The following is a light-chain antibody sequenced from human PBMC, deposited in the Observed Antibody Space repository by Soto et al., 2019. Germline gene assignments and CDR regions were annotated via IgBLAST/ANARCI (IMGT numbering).Light chain of an antibody. J-gene: IGLJ2*01. Sequence: QSVLTQPPSVSGSPGQSVTISCTGTSSDVGSNNRVSWYQQPPGTAPKLMIYEVSNRPSGVPDRFSGSKSGNTASLTISGLQAEDEADYYCSSYTSSSTFVVFGGGTKLTVL. CDR3: SSYTSSSTFVV. CDR1: SSDVGSNNR. V-gene: IGLV2-18*02. CDR2: EVS.